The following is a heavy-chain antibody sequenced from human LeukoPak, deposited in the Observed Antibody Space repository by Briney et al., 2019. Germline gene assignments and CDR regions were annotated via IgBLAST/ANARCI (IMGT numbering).Heavy chain of an antibody. Sequence: GGSLRLSCAASGFTFSSYSMNWVRQAPGKGLEWVSYISSSSSTIYYADSVKGRFTISRDNSKNMLSLQINSLRAEDTAAYYCAKDVPQAWQLLGHWGQGTLVTVFS. V-gene: IGHV3-48*01. CDR3: AKDVPQAWQLLGH. CDR2: ISSSSSTI. J-gene: IGHJ4*02. CDR1: GFTFSSYS. D-gene: IGHD2-2*01.